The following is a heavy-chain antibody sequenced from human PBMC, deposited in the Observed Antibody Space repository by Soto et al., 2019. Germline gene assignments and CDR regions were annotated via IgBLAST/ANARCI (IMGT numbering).Heavy chain of an antibody. CDR1: GYSFISYW. J-gene: IGHJ4*02. D-gene: IGHD3-10*01. CDR2: IYPGDSDT. V-gene: IGHV5-51*03. CDR3: ARSRDAGSGTPPDY. Sequence: EVQLVQSGAEVRKPGESLKISCKASGYSFISYWIVWVRQMPGKGLEWMGIIYPGDSDTRYSPSFQGQVTMSADKSITTAYLQWSSPKASDTAMYYCARSRDAGSGTPPDYWGQGTLVTVSS.